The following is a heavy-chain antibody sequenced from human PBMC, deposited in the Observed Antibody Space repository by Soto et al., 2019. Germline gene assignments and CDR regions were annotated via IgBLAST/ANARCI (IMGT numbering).Heavy chain of an antibody. CDR1: GGSFRREA. Sequence: QVQLVQSGAEVKKPGSSVKVSCKASGGSFRREAINWVRQAPGQGPEWMGNILPFFGTADYAQKFQGRVTLTSYGSTTTRYMAMSSLGFEDTAVYYCARGQEFGGNSEAFDVWGQGTMVIVSS. V-gene: IGHV1-69*15. CDR3: ARGQEFGGNSEAFDV. D-gene: IGHD2-15*01. CDR2: ILPFFGTA. J-gene: IGHJ3*01.